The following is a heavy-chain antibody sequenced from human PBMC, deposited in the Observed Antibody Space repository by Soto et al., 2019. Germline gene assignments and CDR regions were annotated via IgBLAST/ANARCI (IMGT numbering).Heavy chain of an antibody. V-gene: IGHV2-26*01. Sequence: QVTLKESGPVLVNPTETLTLTCTVSGFSLSNARMGVSWIRQPPGKALEWLAHIFSNDEKSYSTSLKSRLTISKDTSKSQVVLTMTNMDPVDTATYYCARIRVSSGYVDDAFDIWGQGTMVTVSS. CDR2: IFSNDEK. CDR3: ARIRVSSGYVDDAFDI. J-gene: IGHJ3*02. CDR1: GFSLSNARMG. D-gene: IGHD5-12*01.